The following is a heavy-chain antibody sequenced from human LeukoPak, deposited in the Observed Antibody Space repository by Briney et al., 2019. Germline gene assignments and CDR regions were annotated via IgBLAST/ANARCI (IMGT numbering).Heavy chain of an antibody. CDR1: DYTFTDYY. CDR2: INPNNGGT. CDR3: ARDLVDGVGAPGAY. D-gene: IGHD1-26*01. V-gene: IGHV1-2*02. Sequence: ASVKVSCKASDYTFTDYYLHWFRQAPGQGLEWMGWINPNNGGTNYAQSFQGRVTITTDTSTSTAYMELRSLRSDDTAVFYCARDLVDGVGAPGAYWGQGALVTVSS. J-gene: IGHJ4*02.